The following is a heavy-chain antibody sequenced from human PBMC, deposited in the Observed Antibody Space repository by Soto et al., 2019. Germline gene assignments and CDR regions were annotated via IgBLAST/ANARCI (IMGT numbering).Heavy chain of an antibody. Sequence: EVQLLESGGGLEQPGGSLRLSCAASGFTFSSYAMSWVRQAPGKGLEWVSTISGSGGNAYYADSVKGRFSISRDNSKNTLRLQMSSLRADDTAVYYCAKDGASGSYPPYYYFGMDVWGQGTTVTVSS. CDR2: ISGSGGNA. CDR3: AKDGASGSYPPYYYFGMDV. J-gene: IGHJ6*02. D-gene: IGHD1-26*01. CDR1: GFTFSSYA. V-gene: IGHV3-23*01.